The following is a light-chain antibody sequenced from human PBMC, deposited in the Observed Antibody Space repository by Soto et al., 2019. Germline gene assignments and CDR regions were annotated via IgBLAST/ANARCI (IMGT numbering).Light chain of an antibody. Sequence: QSVLTQPASVSGSPGQSITISCTGTSSDVGGYNYVSWYQQHPGKAPKLMIYEVSNRPSGVSNRFSGSKSGNTASLTISGLQVEDEADYYCSSHTSSSTLEGVFGTGTNVTVL. V-gene: IGLV2-14*01. CDR1: SSDVGGYNY. CDR2: EVS. CDR3: SSHTSSSTLEGV. J-gene: IGLJ1*01.